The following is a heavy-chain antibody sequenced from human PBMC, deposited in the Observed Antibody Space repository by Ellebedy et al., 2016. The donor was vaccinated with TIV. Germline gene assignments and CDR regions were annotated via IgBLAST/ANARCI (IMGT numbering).Heavy chain of an antibody. CDR3: ARRYGYQARFDFYYYGMDV. J-gene: IGHJ6*02. D-gene: IGHD5-24*01. Sequence: PGGSLRLSCAASGFTFSSHEMNWVRQAPGKGLEWVSYISGSGSPKYYADSVKGRFTISRDHAKNSLYLQMNSLKAEDTAVYYCARRYGYQARFDFYYYGMDVWGHGTTVTVSS. CDR2: ISGSGSPK. CDR1: GFTFSSHE. V-gene: IGHV3-48*03.